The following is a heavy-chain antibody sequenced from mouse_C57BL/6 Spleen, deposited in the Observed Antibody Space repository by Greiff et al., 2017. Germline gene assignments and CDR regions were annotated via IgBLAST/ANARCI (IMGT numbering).Heavy chain of an antibody. CDR1: GFTFSSYA. CDR3: ARDIDGYYDY. D-gene: IGHD2-3*01. J-gene: IGHJ2*01. V-gene: IGHV5-4*01. CDR2: ISDGGSYT. Sequence: EVQGVESGGGLVKPGGSLKLSCAASGFTFSSYAMSWVRQTPEKRLEWVATISDGGSYTYYPDNVKGRFTISRDNAKNNLYLQMSHLKSEDTAMYYCARDIDGYYDYWGQGTTLTVSS.